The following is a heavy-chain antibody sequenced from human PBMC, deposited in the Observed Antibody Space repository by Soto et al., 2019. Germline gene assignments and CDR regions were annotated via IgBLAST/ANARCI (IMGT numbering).Heavy chain of an antibody. V-gene: IGHV1-69*06. CDR2: IIPIFGTA. J-gene: IGHJ5*02. Sequence: SVKVSCKASGGTFSSYAISWVRQAPGQGLEWMGGIIPIFGTANYAQKFQGRVTITADKSTSTAYMELSSLRSEDTAVYYCAADSSSWYWFDPWGQGILVTVSS. CDR1: GGTFSSYA. CDR3: AADSSSWYWFDP. D-gene: IGHD6-13*01.